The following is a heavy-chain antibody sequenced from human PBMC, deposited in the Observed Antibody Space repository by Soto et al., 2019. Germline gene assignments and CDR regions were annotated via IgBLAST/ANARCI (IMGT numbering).Heavy chain of an antibody. Sequence: ASVKVSCKASGYTFTSYGISWVRQAPGQRLEWMGWINPANGDTMYSQKFLGRVSSTMDTTATTAYMELTSLTSEDTAVYYCARGPSSGCFDSWGQGTLVTVSS. J-gene: IGHJ4*02. V-gene: IGHV1-18*01. CDR2: INPANGDT. D-gene: IGHD5-12*01. CDR3: ARGPSSGCFDS. CDR1: GYTFTSYG.